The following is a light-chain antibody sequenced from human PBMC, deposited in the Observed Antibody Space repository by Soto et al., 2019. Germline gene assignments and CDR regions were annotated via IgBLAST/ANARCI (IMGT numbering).Light chain of an antibody. V-gene: IGKV1-39*01. CDR3: QQSFSTPWT. J-gene: IGKJ1*01. Sequence: DIQMTHSPSSLSSSVVDRVTMTRRASQGITTFLNWYQQKPGKAPKLLIYAASSLQSGVPSKFSGSGSGTDFTLTISSLQPEDFATYYCQQSFSTPWTFGQGTKVDIK. CDR2: AAS. CDR1: QGITTF.